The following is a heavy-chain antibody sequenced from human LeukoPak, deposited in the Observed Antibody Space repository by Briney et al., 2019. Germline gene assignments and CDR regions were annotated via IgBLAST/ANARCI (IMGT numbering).Heavy chain of an antibody. Sequence: GASLRLSCAASGFTFSSYAMSWVRQAPGKGLEWVSAISGSGGSTHYADSVKGRFTISRDNSKNTLYLQMNSLRAEDTAVYYCAKTPTDWFDPWGQGTLVTVSS. CDR3: AKTPTDWFDP. V-gene: IGHV3-23*01. CDR2: ISGSGGST. J-gene: IGHJ5*02. CDR1: GFTFSSYA.